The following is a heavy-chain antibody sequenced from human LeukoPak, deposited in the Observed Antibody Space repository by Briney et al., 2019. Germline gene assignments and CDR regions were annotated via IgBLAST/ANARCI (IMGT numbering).Heavy chain of an antibody. CDR3: AKDLPGGYFDWSFDY. Sequence: GGSLRLSCAASGFTFSSYSMNWVRQAPGKGLEWVSSISSSSSYIYYADSVKGRFTISRDNAKNSLYLQMNSLRAEDTAVYYCAKDLPGGYFDWSFDYWGQGTLVTVSS. V-gene: IGHV3-21*04. D-gene: IGHD3-9*01. CDR1: GFTFSSYS. CDR2: ISSSSSYI. J-gene: IGHJ4*02.